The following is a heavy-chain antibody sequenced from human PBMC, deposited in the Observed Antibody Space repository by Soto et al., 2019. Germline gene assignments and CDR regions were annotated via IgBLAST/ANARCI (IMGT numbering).Heavy chain of an antibody. J-gene: IGHJ5*02. V-gene: IGHV4-59*01. Sequence: PSETLSLTCTFAGCSITSSYSYCIRQPPGKGLEWIGYIYYSGSTNYNPSLKSRVTISVDTSKNQFSLKLTSVTAADTAVYYCARDRDGGGWSDPWGQGTQVTVSS. D-gene: IGHD3-16*01. CDR2: IYYSGST. CDR1: GCSITSSY. CDR3: ARDRDGGGWSDP.